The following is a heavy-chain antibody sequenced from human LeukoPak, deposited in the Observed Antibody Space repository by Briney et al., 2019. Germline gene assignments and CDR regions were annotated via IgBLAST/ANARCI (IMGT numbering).Heavy chain of an antibody. J-gene: IGHJ4*02. CDR3: AAAGFDY. CDR1: GFILGGHA. V-gene: IGHV3-48*04. Sequence: GGSLRLSCAACGFILGGHAVYGVRQAPGKALEWVAGISSSRASIYSAAPLQGRSTISRDNAKKSLHLQMNSLRAADTAVYYCAAAGFDYWGQGTLVTVSS. CDR2: ISSSRASI.